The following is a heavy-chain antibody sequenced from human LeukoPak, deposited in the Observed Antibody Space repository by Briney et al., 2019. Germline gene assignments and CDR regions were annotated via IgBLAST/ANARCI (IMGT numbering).Heavy chain of an antibody. CDR2: ISYDGSNK. CDR3: AKSNSGWYVPPSD. D-gene: IGHD6-19*01. Sequence: GRSLRLSCAASGFTFSDYGMHWVRQAPGKGLEWVAVISYDGSNKYYADSVRGRFTISRDNSKNTLCLQMNSLRAEDTAVYYCAKSNSGWYVPPSDWGQGTLVTVSS. J-gene: IGHJ4*02. V-gene: IGHV3-30*18. CDR1: GFTFSDYG.